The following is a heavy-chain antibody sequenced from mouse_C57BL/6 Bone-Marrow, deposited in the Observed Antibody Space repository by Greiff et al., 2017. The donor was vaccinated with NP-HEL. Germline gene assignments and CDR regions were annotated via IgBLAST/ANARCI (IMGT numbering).Heavy chain of an antibody. V-gene: IGHV3-6*01. Sequence: EVQVVESGPGLVKPSQSLSLTCSVTGYSITSGYYWNWIRQFPGNKLEWMGYISYDGSNNYNPSLKNRISITRDTSKNQFFLKLNSVTTEDTATYYCARGTDDYGEGYAMDYWGQGTSVTVSS. CDR2: ISYDGSN. CDR3: ARGTDDYGEGYAMDY. CDR1: GYSITSGYY. J-gene: IGHJ4*01. D-gene: IGHD2-4*01.